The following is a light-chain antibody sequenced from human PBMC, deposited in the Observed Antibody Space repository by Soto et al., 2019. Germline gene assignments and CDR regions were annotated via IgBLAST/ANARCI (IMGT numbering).Light chain of an antibody. J-gene: IGKJ4*01. V-gene: IGKV1-8*01. Sequence: AIRMTQSPSSLSASTGDRVTITCRASQGISSYLAWYQQKPGKAPKLLISAASSLQSGVPSRFSGSGSGTDFTLTISSLQPEDFATYYCQQSYSTPLTFGGGTKVDIK. CDR1: QGISSY. CDR3: QQSYSTPLT. CDR2: AAS.